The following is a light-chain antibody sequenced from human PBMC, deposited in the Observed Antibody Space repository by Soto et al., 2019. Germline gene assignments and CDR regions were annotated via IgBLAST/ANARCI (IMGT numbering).Light chain of an antibody. V-gene: IGLV3-21*04. CDR1: NIGSNS. CDR3: QVWDSSSDHPDVV. J-gene: IGLJ2*01. Sequence: SYELTQPPSVSVAPGKTATITCGGNNIGSNSVHWYQQKPGQAPVVVIYYDSDRPSGIPERFSGSNSGNTATLTISRVEAGDEADYYCQVWDSSSDHPDVVFGGGTKLTVL. CDR2: YDS.